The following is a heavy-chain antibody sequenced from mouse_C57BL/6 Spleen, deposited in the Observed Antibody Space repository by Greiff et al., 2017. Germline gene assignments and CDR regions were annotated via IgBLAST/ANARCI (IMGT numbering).Heavy chain of an antibody. Sequence: EVKLLESGGGLVQPGGSLSLSCAASGFTFTDYYMSWVRQPPGKALEWLGFIRNKANGYTTEYSASVKGRFTISRDNSQSILYLQMNALGAEDSATYYCARYRETLGYWGQGTTLTVSS. CDR1: GFTFTDYY. V-gene: IGHV7-3*01. CDR2: IRNKANGYTT. J-gene: IGHJ2*01. CDR3: ARYRETLGY.